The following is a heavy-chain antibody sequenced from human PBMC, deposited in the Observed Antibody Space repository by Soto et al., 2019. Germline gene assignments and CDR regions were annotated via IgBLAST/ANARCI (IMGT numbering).Heavy chain of an antibody. CDR2: INVGNGNT. CDR3: ASFAMNYQYGMDV. V-gene: IGHV1-3*01. Sequence: ASVKVSCKASGNTFTHYSMHWVRQAPGQGLEWVGWINVGNGNTKNSQTFQDRVTITRDTSAGTAYMELSSLRSEDTAVYYCASFAMNYQYGMDVWGPGTTVTVSS. CDR1: GNTFTHYS. J-gene: IGHJ6*02. D-gene: IGHD2-2*01.